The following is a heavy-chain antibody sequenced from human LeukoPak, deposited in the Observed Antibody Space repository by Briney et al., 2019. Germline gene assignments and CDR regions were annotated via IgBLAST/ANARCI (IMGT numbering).Heavy chain of an antibody. V-gene: IGHV1-3*01. D-gene: IGHD1-26*01. J-gene: IGHJ4*02. CDR3: ARKGVGATADY. CDR2: INAGNGNT. CDR1: GYTFTSYA. Sequence: ASVKVSRKASGYTFTSYAMHWVRQAPGQRLEWMGWINAGNGNTKYSQKFQGRVTITRDTSASTAYMELSSLRSEDTAVYYCARKGVGATADYWGQGTLVTVSS.